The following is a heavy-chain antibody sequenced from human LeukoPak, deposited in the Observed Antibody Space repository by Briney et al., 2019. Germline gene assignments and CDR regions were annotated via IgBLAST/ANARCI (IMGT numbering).Heavy chain of an antibody. CDR1: GGTFSSYA. CDR2: IIPIFGTA. J-gene: IGHJ5*02. CDR3: ARGNYYGSGSSRNWFDP. V-gene: IGHV1-69*13. Sequence: ASVKVSCKASGGTFSSYAISWVRQAPGQGLEWMGGIIPIFGTANYAQKFQGRVTITADQSTSTAYMELSSLRSEDTAVYYCARGNYYGSGSSRNWFDPWGQGTLVTVSS. D-gene: IGHD3-10*01.